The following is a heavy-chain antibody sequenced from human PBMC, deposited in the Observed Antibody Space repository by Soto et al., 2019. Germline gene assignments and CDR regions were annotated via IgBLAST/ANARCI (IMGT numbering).Heavy chain of an antibody. CDR1: GGSISHYY. CDR2: AYYSGST. V-gene: IGHV4-59*01. CDR3: ARDRSTYGGGGTGEVKENWFDP. J-gene: IGHJ5*02. D-gene: IGHD2-8*01. Sequence: LSLPCSVSGGSISHYYWSWIRQSPGKGLEWIGYAYYSGSTDYNPSLKSRVTMSVDTSKNQVSLKLNSVTTADTAVYYCARDRSTYGGGGTGEVKENWFDPWGPGTLVTVSS.